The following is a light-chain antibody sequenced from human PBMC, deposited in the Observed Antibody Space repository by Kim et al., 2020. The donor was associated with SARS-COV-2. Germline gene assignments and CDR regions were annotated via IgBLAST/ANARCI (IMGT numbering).Light chain of an antibody. J-gene: IGLJ3*02. V-gene: IGLV2-23*02. CDR1: SSDVGNYNL. CDR3: CSYAGARV. CDR2: EVN. Sequence: SPGQSITISCTGTSSDVGNYNLVSWYQQYPGKAPKLIIYEVNKRPSGVSDRFSGSKSGNTASLTISGLQAEDEAHYYCCSYAGARVFGGGTQLTVL.